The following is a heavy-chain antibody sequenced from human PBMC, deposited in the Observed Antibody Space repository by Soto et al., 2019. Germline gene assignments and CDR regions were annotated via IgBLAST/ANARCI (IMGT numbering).Heavy chain of an antibody. CDR2: INPSGGST. D-gene: IGHD2-15*01. V-gene: IGHV1-46*01. CDR1: GYTFTSYY. Sequence: QVQLVQSGAEVKKPGASVKVSCKASGYTFTSYYMHWVRQAPGQGLEWMGIINPSGGSTSYAQKCQGRVTMTRDTSTSTVYMELSSRRSEDTAVYYCAGDFCGGSGYYGMDVWGQGTTVTVSS. CDR3: AGDFCGGSGYYGMDV. J-gene: IGHJ6*02.